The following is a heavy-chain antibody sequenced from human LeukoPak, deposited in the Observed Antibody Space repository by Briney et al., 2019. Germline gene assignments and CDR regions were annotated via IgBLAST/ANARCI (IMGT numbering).Heavy chain of an antibody. J-gene: IGHJ6*03. CDR2: IYYSGST. Sequence: SETLSLTCTVSGGSISSYYWSWIRQPPGKGLEWIGYIYYSGSTNYNPSLKSRVTISVDTSKNQFSLKLSSVTAADTAVYYCARRIGRGSTDYYYYYYMDVWGKGTTVTVSS. CDR3: ARRIGRGSTDYYYYYYMDV. CDR1: GGSISSYY. D-gene: IGHD6-13*01. V-gene: IGHV4-59*01.